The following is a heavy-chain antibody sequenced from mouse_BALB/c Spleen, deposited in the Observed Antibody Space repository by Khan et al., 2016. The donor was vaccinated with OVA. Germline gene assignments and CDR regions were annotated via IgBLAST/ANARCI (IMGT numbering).Heavy chain of an antibody. CDR1: GYSFTTYY. CDR2: IDPFNGGN. Sequence: EVQLQQSGPELMKPGASVKISCKASGYSFTTYYMHWVKQSHGKSLEWIGYIDPFNGGNDYNQKFKGKATLTVDKSSSTAYMHLSSLTSEDSAVYYFARGTFDYWGQGTLVTGSA. CDR3: ARGTFDY. J-gene: IGHJ3*01. V-gene: IGHV1-34*01. D-gene: IGHD3-3*01.